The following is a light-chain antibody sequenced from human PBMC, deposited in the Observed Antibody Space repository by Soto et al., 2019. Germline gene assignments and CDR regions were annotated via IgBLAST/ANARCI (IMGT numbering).Light chain of an antibody. Sequence: DIQMTLSPSTLSASVGDRVTITCRASQNINSWLAWYQQKPGKAPKLLIYKASTLKSGVPSRFSGSGSGTEFTLTISSLQPDDFATYYCQHYNSYSEAFGQGTKVDIK. CDR3: QHYNSYSEA. J-gene: IGKJ1*01. CDR1: QNINSW. V-gene: IGKV1-5*03. CDR2: KAS.